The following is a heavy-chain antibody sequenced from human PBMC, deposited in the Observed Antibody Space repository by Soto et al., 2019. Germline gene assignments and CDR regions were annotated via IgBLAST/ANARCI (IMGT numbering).Heavy chain of an antibody. Sequence: GGSLRLSCAASGFTFSSYSMNWVRQAPGKGLEWVSSISSSSSYIYYADSVKGRFTISRDNAKNSLYLQMNSLRAEDTAVYYCARAYRRWDNWLDPGGQGTLVTV. CDR2: ISSSSSYI. V-gene: IGHV3-21*01. J-gene: IGHJ5*02. D-gene: IGHD4-17*01. CDR1: GFTFSSYS. CDR3: ARAYRRWDNWLDP.